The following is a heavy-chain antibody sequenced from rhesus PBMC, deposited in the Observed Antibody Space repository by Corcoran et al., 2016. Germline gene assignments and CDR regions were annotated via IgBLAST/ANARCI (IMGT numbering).Heavy chain of an antibody. Sequence: QVQLQESGPGLVQPSEPLSLTCAVSGGPVRSHWCNWIRHLPGKGLDWIGEINGYSGSTNYNPSLQSRVTISMDVSRNQFSLRLTSVTAADTAVYYCTSPVRYRFDVWGPGVLVSVSS. CDR2: INGYSGST. CDR3: TSPVRYRFDV. CDR1: GGPVRSHW. D-gene: IGHD3-9*01. J-gene: IGHJ5-1*01. V-gene: IGHV4-80*01.